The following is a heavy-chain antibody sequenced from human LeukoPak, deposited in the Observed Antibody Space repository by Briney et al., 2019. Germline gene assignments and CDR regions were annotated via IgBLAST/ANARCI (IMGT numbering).Heavy chain of an antibody. D-gene: IGHD3-10*01. CDR2: IDWDDDK. Sequence: SGPTLVNPTQTLTLTCTFSGFSLSTSGMCVNWVRQPSGKALEWLARIDWDDDKYYSTSLKTRLTISKDTSRNQVVLTMANMDPVDSATFYCARTYTYDSGSAFDYWGPGTLVTVSS. J-gene: IGHJ4*02. CDR3: ARTYTYDSGSAFDY. V-gene: IGHV2-70*11. CDR1: GFSLSTSGMC.